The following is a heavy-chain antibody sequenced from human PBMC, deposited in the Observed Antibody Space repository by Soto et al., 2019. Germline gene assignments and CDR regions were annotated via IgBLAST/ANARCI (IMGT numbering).Heavy chain of an antibody. CDR2: INPNSGGT. CDR1: GYTFTGYY. J-gene: IGHJ6*02. Sequence: ASVKVSCKASGYTFTGYYMHWVRQAPGQGLEWMGWINPNSGGTNYAQKFQGWVTMTRDTSISTAYMELSRLRSDDTAVYYCAIASSYSSGWWQTDVWGPGTTVTVSS. V-gene: IGHV1-2*04. D-gene: IGHD6-19*01. CDR3: AIASSYSSGWWQTDV.